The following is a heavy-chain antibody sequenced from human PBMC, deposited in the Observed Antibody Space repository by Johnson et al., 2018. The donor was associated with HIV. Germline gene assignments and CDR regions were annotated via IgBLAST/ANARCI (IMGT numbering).Heavy chain of an antibody. Sequence: QVQLVESGGGVVRPGGSLRLSCAASGFTFSSYAMHWVRQAPGKGLEWVAVISYDGSNKYYADSVKGRFTISRDNSKKTLSLQMNSLRADDTASYYCKRTDVGSSWEADKGGEGFDIWGQGTMVTVSS. CDR1: GFTFSSYA. J-gene: IGHJ3*02. V-gene: IGHV3-30-3*01. D-gene: IGHD6-6*01. CDR2: ISYDGSNK. CDR3: KRTDVGSSWEADKGGEGFDI.